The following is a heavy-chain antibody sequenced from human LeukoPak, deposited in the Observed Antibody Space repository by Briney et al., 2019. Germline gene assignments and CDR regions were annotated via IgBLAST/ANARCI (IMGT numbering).Heavy chain of an antibody. J-gene: IGHJ4*02. Sequence: GGSLRLSCAASGNYWMHWVRQAPGKGLVWVSHINSDGSWTSYANSVKGRFTISKDNAKNTVYLQMNSLRAEDTAVYYCVSFYETYWGRGTLVTVPS. CDR3: VSFYETY. CDR1: GNYW. V-gene: IGHV3-74*01. D-gene: IGHD2/OR15-2a*01. CDR2: INSDGSWT.